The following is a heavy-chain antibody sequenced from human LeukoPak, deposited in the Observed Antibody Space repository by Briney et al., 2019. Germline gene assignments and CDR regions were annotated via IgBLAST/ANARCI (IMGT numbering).Heavy chain of an antibody. J-gene: IGHJ4*02. Sequence: GGSLRLSCTASGFTFVDYAMSWFRQAPGKGLEWVGFIRSKDYGGTTAYAASVKGRFIISRDDSKSIAYLQMNSLKTEDTAVYYCNRVTGDYYGSDEIYYFDYWGQGTLVTVSS. CDR3: NRVTGDYYGSDEIYYFDY. CDR1: GFTFVDYA. D-gene: IGHD3-10*01. CDR2: IRSKDYGGTT. V-gene: IGHV3-49*03.